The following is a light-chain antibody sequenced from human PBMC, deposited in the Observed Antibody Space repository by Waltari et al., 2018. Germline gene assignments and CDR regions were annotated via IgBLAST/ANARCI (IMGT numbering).Light chain of an antibody. J-gene: IGKJ3*01. CDR2: GAS. Sequence: EIVLTQSPGTLSLSPGERATLSCRASQSVSSSYLAWYQQKPGQAPRVLIHGASNRATGIPDRFSGSGSGTDFTLTISRLEPEDFAVYYCQQRSNWPLTFGPGTTVDIK. CDR3: QQRSNWPLT. CDR1: QSVSSSY. V-gene: IGKV3D-20*02.